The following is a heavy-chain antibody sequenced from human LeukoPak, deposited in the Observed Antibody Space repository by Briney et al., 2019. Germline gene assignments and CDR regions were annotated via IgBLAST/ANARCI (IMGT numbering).Heavy chain of an antibody. CDR3: ATKHSVAVAANPPYFDY. CDR1: GGSFSGYY. V-gene: IGHV4-34*01. J-gene: IGHJ4*02. Sequence: KPSETLSLTCGVYGGSFSGYYWSWIRQPPGRGLEWIGEINQSGRTNYNPSLKSRVTISVNTTKNQSSLKLTSVTAADTGVYYCATKHSVAVAANPPYFDYWGQGTLVTVSS. CDR2: INQSGRT. D-gene: IGHD6-19*01.